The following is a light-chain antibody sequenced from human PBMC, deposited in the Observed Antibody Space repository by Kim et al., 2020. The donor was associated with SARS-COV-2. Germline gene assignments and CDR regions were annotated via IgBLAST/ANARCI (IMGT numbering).Light chain of an antibody. CDR3: QQSYSIPFS. CDR2: AAF. V-gene: IGKV1-39*01. CDR1: QSISTY. J-gene: IGKJ4*01. Sequence: DIQMTQSPSSLSASVGDRVTITCRASQSISTYLNWYQQKPGKAPNLLIYAAFSLQGGVPARFSGSGSGTDFTLTISSLQPEDFATYYCQQSYSIPFSFGGGTKVEI.